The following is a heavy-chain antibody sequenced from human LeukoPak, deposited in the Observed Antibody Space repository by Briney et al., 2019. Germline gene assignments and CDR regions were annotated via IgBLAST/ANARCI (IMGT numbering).Heavy chain of an antibody. Sequence: GGSLRLSCAASGFTFGSFWMHWVRQVPGKGLVWVSRIDPYETPTTTTYADSVRGRFTISRDNTKNTLYLQMNSLRVEDTAVYYCVKDHTGKEDKWGQGTLVTVSS. CDR3: VKDHTGKEDK. D-gene: IGHD1-1*01. CDR1: GFTFGSFW. CDR2: IDPYETPTTT. J-gene: IGHJ4*02. V-gene: IGHV3-74*03.